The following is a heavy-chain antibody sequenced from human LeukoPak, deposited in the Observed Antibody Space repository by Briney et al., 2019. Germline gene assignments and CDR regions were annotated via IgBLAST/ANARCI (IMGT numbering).Heavy chain of an antibody. Sequence: SETLSLTCTVSGGSISSSSYYWGWIRQPPGKGLEWIGSIYYSGSTYYNPSLKSRVTISVDTSKNQFSLKLSSVTAADTAVYYCARDFYSGWRPSPDACYYFDYWGQGTLVTVSS. J-gene: IGHJ4*02. D-gene: IGHD1-14*01. CDR3: ARDFYSGWRPSPDACYYFDY. V-gene: IGHV4-39*07. CDR2: IYYSGST. CDR1: GGSISSSSYY.